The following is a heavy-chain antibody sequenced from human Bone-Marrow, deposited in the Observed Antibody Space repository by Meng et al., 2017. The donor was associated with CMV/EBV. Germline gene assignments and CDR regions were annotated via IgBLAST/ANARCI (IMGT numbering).Heavy chain of an antibody. J-gene: IGHJ6*02. CDR1: GGPFSGYY. CDR3: ARVGTTRRIYGMDV. D-gene: IGHD1-14*01. V-gene: IGHV4-34*01. CDR2: IDHSGST. Sequence: SETLSLTCAVYGGPFSGYYWTWIRQPPRKGLEWIGEIDHSGSTNYNPSLKSRVTISVDTSKNQFSLKLSSVTAADTAVYYCARVGTTRRIYGMDVWGQGTTVTVSS.